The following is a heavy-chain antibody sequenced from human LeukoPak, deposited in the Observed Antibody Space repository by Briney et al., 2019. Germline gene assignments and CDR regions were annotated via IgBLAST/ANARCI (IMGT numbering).Heavy chain of an antibody. J-gene: IGHJ5*01. Sequence: GGSLRLSCAASGFTFRNALMSWVPQAPGKGLEWLGHIKSSNHGGTTDYAAPVKGRFTISRDDSKNTLYLQMNSLQTDDTAVYYCTTSDIVPEVIARNYFDAWGHGTLVTVSS. CDR3: TTSDIVPEVIARNYFDA. CDR2: IKSSNHGGTT. CDR1: GFTFRNAL. V-gene: IGHV3-15*01. D-gene: IGHD2-8*01.